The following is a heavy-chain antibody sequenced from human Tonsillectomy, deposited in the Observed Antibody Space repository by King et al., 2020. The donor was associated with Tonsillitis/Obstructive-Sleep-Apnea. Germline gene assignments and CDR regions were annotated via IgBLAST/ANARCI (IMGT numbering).Heavy chain of an antibody. CDR2: IYSGGST. Sequence: VQLVESGGGLIQPGGSLRLSCASSGFTVSSNYMNWVRQAPGKGLEWVSVIYSGGSTYYADSVKGRFTISRDNSKNTLYLQMNRLGAEDTAVYYCARDEGVYYMDVWGIGTTVTVSS. V-gene: IGHV3-53*01. CDR1: GFTVSSNY. J-gene: IGHJ6*03. CDR3: ARDEGVYYMDV.